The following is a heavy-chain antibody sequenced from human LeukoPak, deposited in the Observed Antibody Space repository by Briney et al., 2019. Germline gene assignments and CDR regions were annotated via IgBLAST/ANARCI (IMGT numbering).Heavy chain of an antibody. J-gene: IGHJ4*02. CDR3: AQVATDY. D-gene: IGHD5-12*01. Sequence: ASVKVSCKASGYTFTRYYIHWVRQAPGQGLEWMGWINPNSGAPNYAQKFQGRVTMTRDTSISTAYMELTRLRSDDTAVYYCAQVATDYWGQGTLVTVSS. CDR2: INPNSGAP. V-gene: IGHV1-2*02. CDR1: GYTFTRYY.